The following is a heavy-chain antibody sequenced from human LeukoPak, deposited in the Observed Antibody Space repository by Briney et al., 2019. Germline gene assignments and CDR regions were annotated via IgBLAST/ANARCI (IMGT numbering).Heavy chain of an antibody. CDR3: ARGSVVVVAAIRWFDP. CDR1: GGSFSGYY. CDR2: INHSGST. D-gene: IGHD2-15*01. V-gene: IGHV4-34*01. Sequence: PSETLSLTCAAYGGSFSGYYWSWIRQPPGKGLEWIGEINHSGSTNYNPSLKNRVTISVDTSKNQFSLKLSSVTAADTAVYYCARGSVVVVAAIRWFDPWGQGTLVTVSS. J-gene: IGHJ5*02.